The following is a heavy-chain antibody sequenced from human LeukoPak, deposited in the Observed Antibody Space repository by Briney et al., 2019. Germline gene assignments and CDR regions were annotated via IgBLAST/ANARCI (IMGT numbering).Heavy chain of an antibody. CDR2: ISGSGGST. V-gene: IGHV3-23*01. J-gene: IGHJ4*02. CDR1: GFTFSSYA. Sequence: GGSLRLSCAASGFTFSSYAMSWVRQAPGKGLEWVSDISGSGGSTYYADSVKGRFTISRDNSKNTLYLQMNSLRAEDTAVYYCAKDQFPVKYYYDSSGYSSYFDYWGQGTLVTVSS. CDR3: AKDQFPVKYYYDSSGYSSYFDY. D-gene: IGHD3-22*01.